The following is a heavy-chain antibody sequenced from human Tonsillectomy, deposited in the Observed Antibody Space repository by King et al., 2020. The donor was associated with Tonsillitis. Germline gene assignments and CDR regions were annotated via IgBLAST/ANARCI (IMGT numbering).Heavy chain of an antibody. D-gene: IGHD1-7*01. J-gene: IGHJ4*02. V-gene: IGHV3-21*01. CDR2: ISSSSNYI. Sequence: DVQLVESGGGLVKPGGSLRLSCAASRFTFSTYSMTWVRQSPGKGLEWVSSISSSSNYIYYADSVKGRFTISRDNAKNSLYLQMNSLRGEDTAVYYCARKPIPGSTSVDYWGQGTLVTVSS. CDR3: ARKPIPGSTSVDY. CDR1: RFTFSTYS.